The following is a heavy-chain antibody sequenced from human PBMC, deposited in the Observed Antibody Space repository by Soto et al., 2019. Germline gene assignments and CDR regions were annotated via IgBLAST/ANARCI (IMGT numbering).Heavy chain of an antibody. V-gene: IGHV4-59*01. CDR3: ARGGYDFWSGSRSYQFDY. CDR1: GGSISSYY. CDR2: IYYSGST. D-gene: IGHD3-3*01. J-gene: IGHJ4*02. Sequence: SETLSLTCTVSGGSISSYYWSWIRQPPGKGLEWIGYIYYSGSTNYNPSLKSRVTISVDTSKNQFSLKLSSVTAADTAVYYCARGGYDFWSGSRSYQFDYWGQGTLVTVSS.